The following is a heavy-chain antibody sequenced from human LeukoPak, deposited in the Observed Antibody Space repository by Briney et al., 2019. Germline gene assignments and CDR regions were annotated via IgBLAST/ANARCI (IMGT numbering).Heavy chain of an antibody. CDR1: GGSISSGSYY. V-gene: IGHV4-61*02. J-gene: IGHJ6*03. Sequence: SETLSLTCTVSGGSISSGSYYWSWIRQPAGTGLEWIGRIYTSGSTNYNPSLKSRVTISVDTSKNQFSLKLSSVTAADTAVYYCARLLAVAGTYYYYYYYMDVWGKGTTVTISS. CDR2: IYTSGST. D-gene: IGHD6-19*01. CDR3: ARLLAVAGTYYYYYYYMDV.